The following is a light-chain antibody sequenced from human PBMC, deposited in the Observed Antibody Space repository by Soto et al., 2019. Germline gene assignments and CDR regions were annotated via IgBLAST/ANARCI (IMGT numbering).Light chain of an antibody. CDR1: SSDVGGYDY. CDR3: SSFVAGNNYWV. V-gene: IGLV2-8*01. J-gene: IGLJ3*02. Sequence: QLVRTQPPSASGSPGRSVTIFCTGTSSDVGGYDYVSWFQQHPGKAPKLIIYEVTKRPSGVPDRFSASKSGNTASLTVSGLQAEDEADYYCSSFVAGNNYWVFGGGTKLTVL. CDR2: EVT.